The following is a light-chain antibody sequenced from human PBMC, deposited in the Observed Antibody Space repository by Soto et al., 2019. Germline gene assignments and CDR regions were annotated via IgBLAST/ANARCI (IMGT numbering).Light chain of an antibody. CDR1: ISDVGGYNY. CDR3: SSYTSSSTYV. J-gene: IGLJ1*01. CDR2: DVS. Sequence: QSAMTQPSSVSGSPGQWRTISCTGTISDVGGYNYVSWYQQHPGKAPKLMIFDVSNRPSGVSNRFSGSKSGYTASLTISGLQAEDEADYYCSSYTSSSTYVFGTGTKVTVL. V-gene: IGLV2-14*03.